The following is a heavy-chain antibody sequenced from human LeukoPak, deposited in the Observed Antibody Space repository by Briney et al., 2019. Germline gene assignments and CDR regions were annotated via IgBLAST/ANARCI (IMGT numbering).Heavy chain of an antibody. D-gene: IGHD5-24*01. J-gene: IGHJ3*02. CDR2: ISSSSSYI. CDR3: ARDWFIDGSFVFDI. Sequence: PGGSLRLSCAASGFTFSSYSMNWVRQAPGKGLEWVSSISSSSSYIYYADSVKGRFTISRDNAKNSLYLQMNSLRAEDTAVYYCARDWFIDGSFVFDIWGQGTMVTVSS. CDR1: GFTFSSYS. V-gene: IGHV3-21*01.